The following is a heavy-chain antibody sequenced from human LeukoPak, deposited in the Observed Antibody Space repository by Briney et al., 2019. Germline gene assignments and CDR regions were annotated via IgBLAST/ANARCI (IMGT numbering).Heavy chain of an antibody. D-gene: IGHD5-24*01. CDR1: GGTFSSYA. J-gene: IGHJ4*02. CDR2: ISAYNGDT. V-gene: IGHV1-18*01. Sequence: GSSVKVSCKASGGTFSSYAISWVRQAPGQGLEWMGWISAYNGDTKYGQNFQGRVTMTTDTSTTTAYMDLRSLSSDDTAVYYCGRVDMATTKDYWGQGTLVTVSS. CDR3: GRVDMATTKDY.